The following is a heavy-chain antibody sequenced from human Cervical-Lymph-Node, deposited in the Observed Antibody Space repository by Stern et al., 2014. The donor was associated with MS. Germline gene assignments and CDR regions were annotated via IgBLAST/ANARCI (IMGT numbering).Heavy chain of an antibody. Sequence: QVQLGQSGAEVKKPGASVKVSCKASGYTFTRHGISWVRQAPGQGLEWLGWISGYNGNTRYAQMLQGRVTMTTDTSTSTAYMDLRSLRSDDTAVYYCAKTTSFLYYYAMDVWGQGTTVTVSS. J-gene: IGHJ6*02. CDR2: ISGYNGNT. CDR1: GYTFTRHG. CDR3: AKTTSFLYYYAMDV. D-gene: IGHD4-11*01. V-gene: IGHV1-18*04.